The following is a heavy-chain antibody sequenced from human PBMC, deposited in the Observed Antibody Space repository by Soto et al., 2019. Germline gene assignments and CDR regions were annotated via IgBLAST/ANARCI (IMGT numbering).Heavy chain of an antibody. CDR2: ISSSGSTI. V-gene: IGHV3-11*01. D-gene: IGHD6-19*01. CDR1: GFTFSDYY. CDR3: ARAGISSGWHTANWFDP. Sequence: GGSLRLSCAAYGFTFSDYYMSWIRQAPGKGLEWVSYISSSGSTIYYADSVKGRFTISRDNTKNSLYLQMNSLRAEDTAVYYCARAGISSGWHTANWFDPWGQGTLVTVS. J-gene: IGHJ5*02.